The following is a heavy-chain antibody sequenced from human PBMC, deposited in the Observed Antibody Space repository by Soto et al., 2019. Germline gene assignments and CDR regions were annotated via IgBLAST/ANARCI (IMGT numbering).Heavy chain of an antibody. CDR2: INAGNGNT. CDR1: GYTFTSYA. D-gene: IGHD1-1*01. CDR3: ARGPANVNYYYGMDG. J-gene: IGHJ6*02. Sequence: ASVQVSCKASGYTFTSYAMHCVRQAPGQRLEWMGWINAGNGNTKYSQKFQGRVTITRDTSASTAYKELSSLRSEDTAVYYCARGPANVNYYYGMDGWGQGTTVTVSS. V-gene: IGHV1-3*01.